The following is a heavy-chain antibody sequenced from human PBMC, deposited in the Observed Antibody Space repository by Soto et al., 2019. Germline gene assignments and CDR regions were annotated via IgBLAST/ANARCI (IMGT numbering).Heavy chain of an antibody. CDR3: ARLFGVALYNWFDP. CDR1: GGTFSSYA. D-gene: IGHD3-3*01. J-gene: IGHJ5*02. V-gene: IGHV1-69*12. Sequence: QVQLVQSGAEVKKPGSSVKVSCKASGGTFSSYAISWVRQAPGQGLEWMGGIIPIFGTANYAQKFQGRVTITADEATSTPDMELSSGRAADTAVYYCARLFGVALYNWFDPWGQGTLVTVSS. CDR2: IIPIFGTA.